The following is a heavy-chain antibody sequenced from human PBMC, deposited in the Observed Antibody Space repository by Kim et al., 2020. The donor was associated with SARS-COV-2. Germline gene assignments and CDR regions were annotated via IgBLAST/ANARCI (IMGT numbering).Heavy chain of an antibody. J-gene: IGHJ6*02. CDR2: ISGSGGST. D-gene: IGHD2-2*01. Sequence: GGSLRLSCAASGFTFSSYAMSWVRQAPGKGLEWVSAISGSGGSTYYADSVKGRFTISRDNSKNTLYLQMNSLRAEDTAVYYCAKKVPAARMWGGYGMDVWGQGTTGTVSS. V-gene: IGHV3-23*01. CDR3: AKKVPAARMWGGYGMDV. CDR1: GFTFSSYA.